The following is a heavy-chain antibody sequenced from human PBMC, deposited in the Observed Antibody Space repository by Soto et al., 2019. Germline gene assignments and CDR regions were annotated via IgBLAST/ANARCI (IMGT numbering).Heavy chain of an antibody. V-gene: IGHV4-4*02. J-gene: IGHJ4*02. CDR3: ASRDPGTSVDY. CDR1: GGSFTSNNW. Sequence: PSETLSLTCAVSGGSFTSNNWWTWVRQPPGQGLAWIGEISRTGSTNYNPYRKSRVTISLDKYENQFSLNVTSLTAADTASSSYASRDPGTSVDYWGQGTLVTVS. D-gene: IGHD1-7*01. CDR2: ISRTGST.